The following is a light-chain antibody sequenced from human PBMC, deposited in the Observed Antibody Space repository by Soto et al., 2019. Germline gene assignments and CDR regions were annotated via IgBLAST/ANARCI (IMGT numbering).Light chain of an antibody. V-gene: IGLV1-40*01. CDR1: SSNIGAGYD. J-gene: IGLJ1*01. CDR2: GNS. CDR3: HCYDSSPSGLV. Sequence: QSVLTQPPSVSAAPGQTVNISCTRSSSNIGAGYDVHRYQQLQGTAPKLHIYGNSNRPSGVPDRFSGSRSGSSAALAITGLQAQVEAEYYCHCYDSSPSGLVFGSGTKVTVL.